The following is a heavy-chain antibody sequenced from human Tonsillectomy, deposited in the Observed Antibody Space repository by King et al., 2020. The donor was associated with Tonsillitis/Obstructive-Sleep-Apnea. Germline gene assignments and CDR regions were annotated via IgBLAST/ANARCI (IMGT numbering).Heavy chain of an antibody. CDR2: INPSGGNT. V-gene: IGHV1-46*01. CDR1: GYTFTSYY. Sequence: QLVQSGAEVKNPGASVKVSCKASGYTFTSYYMYWVRQAPGQGLEWMGMINPSGGNTSYAQKFQGRVTMTRDPSTSTVYMELSRLRSEDTAVYYCARDLGLDYYYMDVWGKGTTVTGSS. J-gene: IGHJ6*03. CDR3: ARDLGLDYYYMDV.